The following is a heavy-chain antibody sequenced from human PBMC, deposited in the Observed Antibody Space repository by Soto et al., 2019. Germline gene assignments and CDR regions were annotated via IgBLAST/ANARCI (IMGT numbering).Heavy chain of an antibody. Sequence: ASVKVSCKASGGTFSSYAISWVRQAPGQGLEWMGWINPNSGGTNYAQKFQGRVTMTRDASISTAYMELSRLRSDDTAVYYCARGGPPRYYYDSSGYWDLDAFDIWGQGTMVTVSS. D-gene: IGHD3-22*01. CDR3: ARGGPPRYYYDSSGYWDLDAFDI. V-gene: IGHV1-2*02. CDR2: INPNSGGT. CDR1: GGTFSSYA. J-gene: IGHJ3*02.